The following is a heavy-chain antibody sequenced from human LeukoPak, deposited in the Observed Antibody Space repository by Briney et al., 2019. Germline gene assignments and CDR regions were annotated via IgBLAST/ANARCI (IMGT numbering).Heavy chain of an antibody. CDR2: ISPTGYT. V-gene: IGHV3-11*05. CDR1: GFTFSDYY. J-gene: IGHJ4*02. Sequence: PGGSLRLSCAASGFTFSDYYRSWVRWAPGKGLEWLAFISPTGYTNYAESLKGRFTISRDNAKNSLSLQMNSLGDDDTASYFCARGRGYYDSWGQGILVTVSS. CDR3: ARGRGYYDS.